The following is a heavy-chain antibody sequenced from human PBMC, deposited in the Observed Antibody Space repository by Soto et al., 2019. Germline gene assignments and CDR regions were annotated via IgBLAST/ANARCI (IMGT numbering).Heavy chain of an antibody. J-gene: IGHJ2*01. Sequence: QVQLVESGGGVVQPGRSLRLSCAASGFTFSSYGMHWVRQAPGKGLEWVAVISYDGSNKYYADSVKGRFTISRDNSKNTRYLQMNSLRAEDTAVYYCAKDSTVVVTAIGSGYFDRWGRGTLVTVSS. CDR2: ISYDGSNK. V-gene: IGHV3-30*18. D-gene: IGHD2-21*02. CDR1: GFTFSSYG. CDR3: AKDSTVVVTAIGSGYFDR.